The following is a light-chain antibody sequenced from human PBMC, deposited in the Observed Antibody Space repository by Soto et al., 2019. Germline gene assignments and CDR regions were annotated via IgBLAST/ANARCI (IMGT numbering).Light chain of an antibody. J-gene: IGKJ5*01. Sequence: IQTTQSPSSLSASVGDRVTITCRASQGIRNDLGWYQQKPGKAPKLLIYAASTLQSGVPSRFSGSGSGTDFTLTISSLQSDDSAVYYCQQYYTWRSITFGQGTRLEIK. CDR3: QQYYTWRSIT. V-gene: IGKV1-27*01. CDR1: QGIRND. CDR2: AAS.